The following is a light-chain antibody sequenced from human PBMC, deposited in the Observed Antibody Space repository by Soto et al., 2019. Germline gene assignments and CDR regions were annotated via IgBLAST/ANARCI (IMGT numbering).Light chain of an antibody. V-gene: IGLV1-51*01. CDR1: SSNIGGNS. Sequence: VRTQPPSVSAAPGQKVTISCSGSSSNIGGNSVSWYQQFPGTAPKLLIYDDDKRPSGIPDRFSGSKSGTSATLGITGFQTGDEADYYCGSWDSSLSAYVFATGTRVTV. CDR2: DDD. J-gene: IGLJ1*01. CDR3: GSWDSSLSAYV.